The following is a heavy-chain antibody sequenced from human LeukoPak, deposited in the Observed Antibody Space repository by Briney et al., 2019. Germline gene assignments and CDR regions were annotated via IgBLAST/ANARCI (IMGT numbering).Heavy chain of an antibody. CDR2: INWNGVST. V-gene: IGHV3-20*04. J-gene: IGHJ6*03. D-gene: IGHD4-11*01. CDR1: GITFDDYG. Sequence: GGSLRLSCAASGITFDDYGMTWVRQAPGKGLEWVSGINWNGVSTDYADSVKGRFTISRDNAKNSLYLQMNSLTVEDTALYYCARRLQPYYYMDVWGKGTTVTVSS. CDR3: ARRLQPYYYMDV.